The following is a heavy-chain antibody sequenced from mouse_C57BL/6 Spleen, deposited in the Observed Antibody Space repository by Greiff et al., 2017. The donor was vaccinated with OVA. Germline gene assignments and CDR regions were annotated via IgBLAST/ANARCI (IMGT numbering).Heavy chain of an antibody. J-gene: IGHJ3*01. CDR2: ISYSGST. CDR1: GYSITSGYD. V-gene: IGHV3-1*01. D-gene: IGHD4-1*01. Sequence: EVQLQQSGPGMVKPSQSLSLTCTVTGYSITSGYDWHWIRHFPGNKLEWMGYISYSGSTNYNPSLKSRISITHDTSKNHFFLKLNSETTEDTATYYCAREGLTGTFAYWGQGTLVTVSA. CDR3: AREGLTGTFAY.